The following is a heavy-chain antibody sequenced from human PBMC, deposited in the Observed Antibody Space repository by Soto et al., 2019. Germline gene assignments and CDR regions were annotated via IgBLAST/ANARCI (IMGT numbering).Heavy chain of an antibody. Sequence: SVTLSLPCTVSGGSISSGDYYRRFIRQPPGKGLEWIGFIYYSGGTYYKPSLKSRVTISVDTSKNKFSLNLSSVTAADTAVYYCARASTGELWVYANCFDPWGPGTLVTVSS. D-gene: IGHD3-16*01. CDR2: IYYSGGT. CDR1: GGSISSGDYY. CDR3: ARASTGELWVYANCFDP. J-gene: IGHJ5*02. V-gene: IGHV4-30-4*08.